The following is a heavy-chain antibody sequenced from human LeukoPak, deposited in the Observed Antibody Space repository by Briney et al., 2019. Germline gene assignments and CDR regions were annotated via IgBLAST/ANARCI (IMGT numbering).Heavy chain of an antibody. CDR3: ARDANVLRFLEWSTGNWFDP. CDR1: GYTFTSYD. Sequence: ASVKVSCKASGYTFTSYDINWVRQATGQGLEWMGWMNPNSGGTNYAQKFQGRVTMTRDTSISTAYMELSRLRSDDTAVYYCARDANVLRFLEWSTGNWFDPWGQGTLVTVSS. J-gene: IGHJ5*02. CDR2: MNPNSGGT. D-gene: IGHD3-3*01. V-gene: IGHV1-2*02.